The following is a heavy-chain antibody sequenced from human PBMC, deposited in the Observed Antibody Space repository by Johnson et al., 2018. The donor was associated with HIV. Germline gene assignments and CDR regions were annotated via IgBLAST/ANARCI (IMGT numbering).Heavy chain of an antibody. V-gene: IGHV3-7*01. J-gene: IGHJ3*02. D-gene: IGHD3-16*01. CDR2: IKQDGSEK. Sequence: EVQLVESGGGLVQPGGSLRLSCAASGFTFSSYWMSWVRQAPGKGLEWVANIKQDGSEKYYVDSVKGRFTISRDNAKKSLYLQMNSLRAEDTAVYYCARDLVLGAFDIWGQGTMVTVSS. CDR3: ARDLVLGAFDI. CDR1: GFTFSSYW.